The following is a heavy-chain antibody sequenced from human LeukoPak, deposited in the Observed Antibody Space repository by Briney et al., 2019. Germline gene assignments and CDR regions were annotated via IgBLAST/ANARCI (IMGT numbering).Heavy chain of an antibody. Sequence: GRSLRLSCEAAGFAFSSYSMHWVRQAPGKGLEWVAAIWPDGNNKYYANSVKGRFTISRDNSKNTLYLQMNSLRAEDTAVYYCAKGFTALGYWGQGTLVTVSS. CDR2: IWPDGNNK. D-gene: IGHD5-18*01. J-gene: IGHJ4*02. CDR1: GFAFSSYS. CDR3: AKGFTALGY. V-gene: IGHV3-33*06.